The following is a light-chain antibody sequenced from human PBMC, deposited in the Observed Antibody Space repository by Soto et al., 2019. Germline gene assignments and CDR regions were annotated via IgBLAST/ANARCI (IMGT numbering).Light chain of an antibody. J-gene: IGKJ1*01. CDR3: QQGYSSRWT. V-gene: IGKV1-39*01. CDR2: ATS. CDR1: QDIRSY. Sequence: DIQMTQSPSSLSASVGDRVTITCRAGQDIRSYLNWYQQKPGKAPQLLIYATSFLQIGVPSRFIASGSGTDFSLVISDLQLEDSATYYCQQGYSSRWTSGQGTKVEI.